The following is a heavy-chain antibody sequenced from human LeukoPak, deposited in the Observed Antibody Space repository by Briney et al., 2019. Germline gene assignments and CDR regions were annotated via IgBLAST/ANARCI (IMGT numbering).Heavy chain of an antibody. V-gene: IGHV3-30*03. Sequence: GGSLRLSCAASGFTFSSYGMHWVRQAPGKGLEWVAVISYDGSNKYYADSVKGRFTISRDNSKNTLYLQMNSLRAEDTAVYYCARDSGSYVLANWGQGTLVTVSS. CDR1: GFTFSSYG. CDR2: ISYDGSNK. J-gene: IGHJ4*02. CDR3: ARDSGSYVLAN. D-gene: IGHD1-26*01.